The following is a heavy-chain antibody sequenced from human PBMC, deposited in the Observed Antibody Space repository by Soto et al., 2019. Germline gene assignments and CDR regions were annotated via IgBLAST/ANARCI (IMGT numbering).Heavy chain of an antibody. D-gene: IGHD3-3*01. Sequence: SETLSPTCAVYGGSFSGYYWSWVRPPPGKGLEWIGGFNHSGSTNYNPSLKSRVTISVDTSKNQFSLKLSSVTAADTAVYYCARGRDYDFWSGYDSPNRPDNWFDPWGQGTLVTVSS. CDR1: GGSFSGYY. J-gene: IGHJ5*02. CDR3: ARGRDYDFWSGYDSPNRPDNWFDP. CDR2: FNHSGST. V-gene: IGHV4-34*01.